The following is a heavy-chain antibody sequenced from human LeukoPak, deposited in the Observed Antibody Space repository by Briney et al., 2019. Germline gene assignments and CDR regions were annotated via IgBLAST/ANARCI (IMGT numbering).Heavy chain of an antibody. J-gene: IGHJ3*02. V-gene: IGHV4-59*01. CDR1: GGSISGYY. D-gene: IGHD2-15*01. Sequence: SETLSLTCTVSGGSISGYYWSWIRQPPGKGLEWIGYIYYSGSTNYNPSLKSRVTISVDTSKNQFSLKLSSVTAADTAVYYCARVAQDIVVVAAATGAFDIWGQGTMVTVSS. CDR2: IYYSGST. CDR3: ARVAQDIVVVAAATGAFDI.